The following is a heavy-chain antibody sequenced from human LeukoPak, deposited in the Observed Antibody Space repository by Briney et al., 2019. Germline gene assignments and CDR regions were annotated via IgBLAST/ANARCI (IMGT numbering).Heavy chain of an antibody. CDR3: AREPGPAAPPVDY. CDR1: GFTYPNYR. V-gene: IGHV3-21*01. D-gene: IGHD2-2*01. J-gene: IGHJ4*02. Sequence: GGALRHSLAASGFTYPNYRMNWLGQPPARGLEGVSSISSGSTYMYYADSVKGRFTISRDNAKNSVYLQMNSLRAEDTAVYYCAREPGPAAPPVDYWGQGTLVTVSS. CDR2: ISSGSTYM.